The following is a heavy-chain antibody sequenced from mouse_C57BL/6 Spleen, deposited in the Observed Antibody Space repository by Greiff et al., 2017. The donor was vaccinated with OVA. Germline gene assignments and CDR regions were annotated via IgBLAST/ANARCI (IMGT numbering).Heavy chain of an antibody. V-gene: IGHV5-4*01. CDR2: ISDGGSYT. J-gene: IGHJ4*01. CDR3: ARDSHYAMDY. CDR1: GFTFSSYA. Sequence: EVKLMESGGGLVKPGGSLKLSCAASGFTFSSYAMSWVRQTPEKRLEWVATISDGGSYTYYPDNVRGRFTISRDNAKNNLYLQMRHLKSEDTAMYYCARDSHYAMDYWGQGTSVTVSS.